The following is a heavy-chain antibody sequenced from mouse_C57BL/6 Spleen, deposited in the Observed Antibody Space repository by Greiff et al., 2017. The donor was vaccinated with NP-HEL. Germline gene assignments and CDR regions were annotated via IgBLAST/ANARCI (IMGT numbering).Heavy chain of an antibody. CDR3: ARGGYYGSSYAMDY. J-gene: IGHJ4*01. V-gene: IGHV1-80*01. D-gene: IGHD1-1*01. CDR1: GYAFSSYW. CDR2: IYPGDGDT. Sequence: QVQLQQSGAELVKPGASVKISCKASGYAFSSYWMNWVKQRPGKGLEWIGQIYPGDGDTNYNGKFKGKATLTADKSSSTAYMQLSSLTSEDSAVYFCARGGYYGSSYAMDYWGQGTSVTVSS.